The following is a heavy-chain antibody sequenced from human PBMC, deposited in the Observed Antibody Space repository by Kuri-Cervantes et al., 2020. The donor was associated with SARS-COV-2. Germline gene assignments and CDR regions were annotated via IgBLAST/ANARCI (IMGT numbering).Heavy chain of an antibody. D-gene: IGHD3-9*01. Sequence: GGSLRLSCAASGFTFSSYAMSWVRQAPGKGLEWGSSISSSSSYIYYADSVKGRFTISRDNAKNTLYLQMNSLKTEDTAVYYCTRDRNSRYDILTGYQTNYYGMDVWGQGTTVTVSS. CDR3: TRDRNSRYDILTGYQTNYYGMDV. CDR1: GFTFSSYA. CDR2: ISSSSSYI. V-gene: IGHV3-21*03. J-gene: IGHJ6*02.